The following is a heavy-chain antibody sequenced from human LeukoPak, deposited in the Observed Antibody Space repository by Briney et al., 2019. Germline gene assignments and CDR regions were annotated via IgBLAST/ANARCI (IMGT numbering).Heavy chain of an antibody. Sequence: PSETLSLTCFVSGVSISSGAYYWTWIRQHPGKGLEWIGYIYFSGSTYYNPSLKSRVTISVDTSKNQFSLKLSSVTAADTAVYYCARVMHYYDSSGYDYWGQGTLVTVSS. D-gene: IGHD3-22*01. CDR3: ARVMHYYDSSGYDY. CDR1: GVSISSGAYY. J-gene: IGHJ4*02. CDR2: IYFSGST. V-gene: IGHV4-61*08.